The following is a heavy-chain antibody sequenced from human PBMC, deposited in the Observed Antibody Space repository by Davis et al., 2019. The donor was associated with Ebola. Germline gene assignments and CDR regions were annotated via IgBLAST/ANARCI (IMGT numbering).Heavy chain of an antibody. CDR3: ARDSSSSEVDYYYGMDV. CDR2: IYSGGST. J-gene: IGHJ6*02. D-gene: IGHD6-6*01. V-gene: IGHV3-66*01. CDR1: GFTVSSNY. Sequence: PGGSLRLSCAASGFTVSSNYMSWVRQAPGKGLEWVSVIYSGGSTYYADSVKGRFTISRDNSKNTLYLQMNSLRAEDTAVYYCARDSSSSEVDYYYGMDVWGQGTTVTVSS.